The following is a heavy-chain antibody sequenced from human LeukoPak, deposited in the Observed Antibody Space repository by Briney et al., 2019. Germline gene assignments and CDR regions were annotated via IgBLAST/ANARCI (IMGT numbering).Heavy chain of an antibody. J-gene: IGHJ6*02. V-gene: IGHV4-39*01. CDR2: ISYGGST. CDR3: VRIYCTSTSCYGDSYYGMDV. CDR1: GDSISSSRHS. D-gene: IGHD2-2*01. Sequence: MSTETLSLTCTVSGDSISSSRHSWGWIRQPPGKGLEWIISISYGGSTYYNPSLKTRVTMSVDTSENQFSLKLSSVTAADSTVYYCVRIYCTSTSCYGDSYYGMDVWGQGTTVTV.